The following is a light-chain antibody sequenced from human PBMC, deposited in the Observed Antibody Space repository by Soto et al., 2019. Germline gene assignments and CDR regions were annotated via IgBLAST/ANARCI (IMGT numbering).Light chain of an antibody. V-gene: IGKV3-11*01. CDR2: DAS. Sequence: EVVLTQSPATLSLSPGERATLSCRASQSVSSYLAWYQQKPGQAPRLLIYDASNRATGIPARFSGSGSGTDFTLTISSLKPEDFAVYYCQQRSNWLTFGGGTKVDIK. CDR1: QSVSSY. CDR3: QQRSNWLT. J-gene: IGKJ4*01.